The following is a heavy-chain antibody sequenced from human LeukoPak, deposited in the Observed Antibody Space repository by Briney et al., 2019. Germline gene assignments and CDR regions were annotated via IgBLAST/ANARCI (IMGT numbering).Heavy chain of an antibody. D-gene: IGHD3-22*01. J-gene: IGHJ3*02. CDR1: GFTFSSYG. CDR2: ISGSGGST. Sequence: GGSLRLSCAASGFTFSSYGMSWVRQAPGKGLEWVSAISGSGGSTYYADSVKGRFTISRDNSKNTLYLQMNSLRAEDTAVYYCAKDWYYYDSSGYYWDAFDIWGQGTMVTVSS. V-gene: IGHV3-23*01. CDR3: AKDWYYYDSSGYYWDAFDI.